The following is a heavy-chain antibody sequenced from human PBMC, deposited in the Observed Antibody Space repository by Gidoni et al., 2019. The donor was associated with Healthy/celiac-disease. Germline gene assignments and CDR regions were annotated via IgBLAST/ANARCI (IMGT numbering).Heavy chain of an antibody. V-gene: IGHV4-31*03. Sequence: QVQLQESGPGLVTPSQTLSLTCTVSGGSISSGGYYWSWIRQHPGKGLEWSGYIYYSGSTYYNPSLKSRVTISVDTSKNQFSLKLSSVTAADTAVYYCARDTAVPAAGMDVWGKGTTVTVSS. CDR1: GGSISSGGYY. CDR3: ARDTAVPAAGMDV. CDR2: IYYSGST. D-gene: IGHD2-2*01. J-gene: IGHJ6*04.